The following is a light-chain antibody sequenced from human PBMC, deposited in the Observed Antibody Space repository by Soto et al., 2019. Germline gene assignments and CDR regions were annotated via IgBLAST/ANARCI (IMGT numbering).Light chain of an antibody. J-gene: IGKJ5*01. CDR3: QYYGSSHSNT. V-gene: IGKV3-20*01. CDR2: DVS. CDR1: QTIKNNY. Sequence: NELTQSPGTLSLSPGERATLSCRASQTIKNNYLGSYQHKPGQTARLLIYDVSSRATGTPEWFSGSGSGTDFTLTIIRVEPEDFAVYYCQYYGSSHSNTFGQGTRLEIK.